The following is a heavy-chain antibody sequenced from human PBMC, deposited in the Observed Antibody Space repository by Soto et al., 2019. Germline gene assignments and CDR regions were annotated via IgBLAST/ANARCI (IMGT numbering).Heavy chain of an antibody. D-gene: IGHD5-18*01. J-gene: IGHJ5*02. CDR3: ARDVRIQPNNWFDP. V-gene: IGHV1-18*01. CDR1: GYTFTSYG. Sequence: QVQLVQSGAEVKKPGASVKVSCKASGYTFTSYGLSWVRQAPGQGLEWMGWISAYNGNTNYAQKIQGRVTMTTDTSTSTDYMEMRSQRSDDTAVYYCARDVRIQPNNWFDPWGQGTLVTVSS. CDR2: ISAYNGNT.